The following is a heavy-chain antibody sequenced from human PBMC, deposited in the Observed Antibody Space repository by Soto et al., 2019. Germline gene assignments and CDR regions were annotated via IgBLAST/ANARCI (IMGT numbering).Heavy chain of an antibody. CDR2: IYHSGST. J-gene: IGHJ6*02. V-gene: IGHV4-38-2*01. CDR3: ARVSYYYYGMDV. Sequence: SETLSLTCAVSGYSISSGYYWGWIRQPPGKGLEWIGSIYHSGSTYYNPSLKSRVTISVDTSNNQFSLKLSSVTAADTAVYYCARVSYYYYGMDVWGQGTTVTVSS. CDR1: GYSISSGYY.